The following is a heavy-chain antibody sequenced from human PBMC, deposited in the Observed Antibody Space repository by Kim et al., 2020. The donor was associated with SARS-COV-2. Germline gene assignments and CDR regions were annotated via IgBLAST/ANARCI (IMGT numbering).Heavy chain of an antibody. CDR2: IKQDGSEK. J-gene: IGHJ4*02. Sequence: GGSLRLSCAASGFTFSSYWMSWVRQAPGKGLEWVANIKQDGSEKYYVDSVKCRFTISRDNAKNSLYLQMNSLRAEDTAVYYCARLTRGYEYYFDYWGQGTLVTVSS. D-gene: IGHD5-12*01. CDR3: ARLTRGYEYYFDY. V-gene: IGHV3-7*03. CDR1: GFTFSSYW.